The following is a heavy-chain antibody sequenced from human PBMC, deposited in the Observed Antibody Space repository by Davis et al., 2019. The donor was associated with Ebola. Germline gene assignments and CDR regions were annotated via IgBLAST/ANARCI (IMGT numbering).Heavy chain of an antibody. CDR2: IYYSGST. CDR3: ARHRGSSSNGWFDP. J-gene: IGHJ5*02. CDR1: GGTFRSFAI. Sequence: SCKASGGTFRSFAISWIRQPPGKGLEWIGSIYYSGSTYYNPSLKSRVTISVDTSKNQFSLKLSSVTAADTAVYYCARHRGSSSNGWFDPWGQGTLVTVSS. D-gene: IGHD6-6*01. V-gene: IGHV4-39*01.